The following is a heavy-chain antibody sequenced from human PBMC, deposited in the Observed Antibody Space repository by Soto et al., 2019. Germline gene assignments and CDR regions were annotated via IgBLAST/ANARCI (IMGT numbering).Heavy chain of an antibody. D-gene: IGHD3-10*01. V-gene: IGHV1-69*13. CDR3: ARCSCYYGSGSYYSDGMDV. J-gene: IGHJ6*02. CDR1: GGTFSSYA. Sequence: ASVKVSCKASGGTFSSYAISWVRQAPGQGLEWMGGIIPIFGTANYAQKFQGRVTITADESTSTAYMELSSLRSEDTAVYYCARCSCYYGSGSYYSDGMDVWGQGTTVTVSS. CDR2: IIPIFGTA.